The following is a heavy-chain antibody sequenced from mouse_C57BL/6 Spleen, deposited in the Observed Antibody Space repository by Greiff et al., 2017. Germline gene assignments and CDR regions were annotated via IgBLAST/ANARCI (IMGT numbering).Heavy chain of an antibody. CDR1: GFNIKDDY. CDR3: TIGYYGSIP. Sequence: VQLQQSGAELVRPGASVKLSCTASGFNIKDDYMHWVKQRPEQGLEWIGWIDPENGDTEYASKFQGKATITADTSSNTAYLQLSSLTSEDTAVYYCTIGYYGSIPWGKGTSVTVSS. V-gene: IGHV14-4*01. CDR2: IDPENGDT. J-gene: IGHJ4*01. D-gene: IGHD1-1*01.